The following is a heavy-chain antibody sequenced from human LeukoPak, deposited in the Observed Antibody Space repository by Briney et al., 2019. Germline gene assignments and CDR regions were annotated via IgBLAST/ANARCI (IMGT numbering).Heavy chain of an antibody. V-gene: IGHV1-2*02. CDR3: ARELGLRGVTNWFDP. CDR1: GYTFTGYY. J-gene: IGHJ5*02. D-gene: IGHD3-10*01. CDR2: INPNSGGT. Sequence: EASVKVSCKASGYTFTGYYMHWVRQAPGQGLEWMGWINPNSGGTNYAQKFQGRVTMTRDTSISTAYMELSRLRSDDTAVYYCARELGLRGVTNWFDPWGQGTLVTVSS.